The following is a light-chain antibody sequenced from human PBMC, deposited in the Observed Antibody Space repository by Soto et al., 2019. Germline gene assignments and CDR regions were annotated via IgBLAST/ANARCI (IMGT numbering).Light chain of an antibody. J-gene: IGKJ1*01. CDR2: GAS. Sequence: ESVLTPSTAPLSLSPGERATLSCRASQSVSSSYLAWYQQKPGQAPRLLIYGASSRATGIPDRFSGSGSGTDFTLTISRLEPEDFAVYYCQQYGSSPPTLGQGTKVDI. CDR1: QSVSSSY. CDR3: QQYGSSPPT. V-gene: IGKV3-20*01.